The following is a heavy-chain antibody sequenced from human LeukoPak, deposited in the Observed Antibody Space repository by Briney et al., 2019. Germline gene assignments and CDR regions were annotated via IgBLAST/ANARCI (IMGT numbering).Heavy chain of an antibody. CDR2: INPNSGGT. Sequence: GASVKVSCKASGYTFTGYYMHWVRQAPGQGLEWMGWINPNSGGTNYAQKFQGRVTMTRDTSISTAYMELSRLRSDDTAVYYCARASTYLYYYGMDVWGQGTTVTVSS. V-gene: IGHV1-2*02. CDR1: GYTFTGYY. J-gene: IGHJ6*02. D-gene: IGHD2-2*02. CDR3: ARASTYLYYYGMDV.